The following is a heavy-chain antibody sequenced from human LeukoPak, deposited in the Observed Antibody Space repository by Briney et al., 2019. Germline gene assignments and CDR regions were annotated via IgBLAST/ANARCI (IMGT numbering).Heavy chain of an antibody. CDR1: GFTVSSNY. V-gene: IGHV3-53*05. CDR3: AKGSIWIPYYYDSSGQVDY. Sequence: PGGSLRLSCAASGFTVSSNYMSWVRQAPGKGLEWVSVIYSGGSTYYADSVKGRFTISRDNSKNTLYLQMNSLRAEDTAVYYCAKGSIWIPYYYDSSGQVDYWGQGTLVTVSS. J-gene: IGHJ4*02. D-gene: IGHD3-22*01. CDR2: IYSGGST.